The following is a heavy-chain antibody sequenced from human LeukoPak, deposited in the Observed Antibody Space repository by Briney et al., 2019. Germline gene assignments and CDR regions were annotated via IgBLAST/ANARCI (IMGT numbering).Heavy chain of an antibody. CDR1: GFTFSSDW. J-gene: IGHJ4*02. CDR2: INSDGSRT. D-gene: IGHD3-22*01. V-gene: IGHV3-74*01. Sequence: PGGSLRLSCAASGFTFSSDWMHWVRQAPGKGLVWVSRINSDGSRTAYADSVKSRFTISRDNAQNTLYLQMNSLRPEDTAVYYCARLQDSTGYLGSFDYWGQGTLVTVS. CDR3: ARLQDSTGYLGSFDY.